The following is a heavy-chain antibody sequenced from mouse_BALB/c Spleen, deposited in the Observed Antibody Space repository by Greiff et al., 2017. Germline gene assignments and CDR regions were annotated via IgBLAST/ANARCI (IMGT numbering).Heavy chain of an antibody. Sequence: VKLMESGPGLVAPSQSLSITCTVSGFSLTSYGVHWVRQPPGKGLEWLGVIWAGGSTNYNSALMSRLSISKDNSKSQVFLKMNSLQTDDTAMYYCARDREVYYGPFAYWGQGTLVTVSA. CDR2: IWAGGST. J-gene: IGHJ3*01. D-gene: IGHD2-1*01. V-gene: IGHV2-9*02. CDR3: ARDREVYYGPFAY. CDR1: GFSLTSYG.